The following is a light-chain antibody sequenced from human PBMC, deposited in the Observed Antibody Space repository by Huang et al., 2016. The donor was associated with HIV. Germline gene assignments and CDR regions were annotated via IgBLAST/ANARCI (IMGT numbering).Light chain of an antibody. CDR1: PSVSSN. Sequence: EIVMTQSPATLSVSPGERATLACRASPSVSSNLDWYQQKPGQAPRLLIYCASTRATGIPAMFSGSGSGTEFTLTISSLQSEDFAVYYCQQYNNWPRTFGQGTKVEIK. CDR2: CAS. V-gene: IGKV3-15*01. CDR3: QQYNNWPRT. J-gene: IGKJ1*01.